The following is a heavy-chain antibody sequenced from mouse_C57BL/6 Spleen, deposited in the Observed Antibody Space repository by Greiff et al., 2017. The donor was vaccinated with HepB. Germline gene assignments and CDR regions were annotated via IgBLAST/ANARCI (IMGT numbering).Heavy chain of an antibody. J-gene: IGHJ1*03. CDR3: ARSRYGSSFHWYFDV. CDR1: GYTFTSYW. CDR2: IYPSDSET. Sequence: QVQLQQPGAELVRPGSSVKLSCKASGYTFTSYWMDWVKQRPGQGLEWIGNIYPSDSETHYNQKFKDKATLTVDKSSSTAYMQLSSLTSEDSAVYYWARSRYGSSFHWYFDVWGTGTTVTVSS. D-gene: IGHD1-1*01. V-gene: IGHV1-61*01.